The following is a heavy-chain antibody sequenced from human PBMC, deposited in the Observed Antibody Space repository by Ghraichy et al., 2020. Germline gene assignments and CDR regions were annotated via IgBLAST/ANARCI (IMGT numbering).Heavy chain of an antibody. CDR2: IYYSGST. D-gene: IGHD5-12*01. CDR3: ARGRGPFDY. CDR1: GGSISSYY. V-gene: IGHV4-59*01. J-gene: IGHJ4*02. Sequence: SETLSLTCTVSGGSISSYYWSWIRQPPGKGLEWIGYIYYSGSTNYNPSLKSRVTISVDTSKNQFSLKLSSVTAADTAVYYCARGRGPFDYWGQGTLVTVSS.